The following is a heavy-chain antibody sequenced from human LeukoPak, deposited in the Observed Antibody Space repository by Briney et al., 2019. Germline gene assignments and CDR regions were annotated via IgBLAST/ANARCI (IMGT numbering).Heavy chain of an antibody. CDR3: ASGEVIAGSFDY. CDR2: ISYDGSNK. Sequence: SGGSLRLSCAASGFTFSSYAMRWVRQAPGKGLEWVAVISYDGSNKYYADSVKGRFTISRDNSKNTLYLQMNSLRAEDTAVYYCASGEVIAGSFDYWGQGTLVTVSS. D-gene: IGHD2-21*01. J-gene: IGHJ4*02. V-gene: IGHV3-30*04. CDR1: GFTFSSYA.